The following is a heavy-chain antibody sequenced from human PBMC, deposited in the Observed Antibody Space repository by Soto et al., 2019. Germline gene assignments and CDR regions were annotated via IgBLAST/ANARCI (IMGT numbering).Heavy chain of an antibody. V-gene: IGHV4-34*01. J-gene: IGHJ4*02. CDR1: GGSFSGYY. Sequence: SETLSLTCAAYGGSFSGYYWSWIRQPPGKGLEWIGEINHSGSTNYNPSLKSRVTISVDTSKNQFSLKLSSVTAADTAVYYCARGRLDYWGQGTLVTVSS. CDR3: ARGRLDY. CDR2: INHSGST.